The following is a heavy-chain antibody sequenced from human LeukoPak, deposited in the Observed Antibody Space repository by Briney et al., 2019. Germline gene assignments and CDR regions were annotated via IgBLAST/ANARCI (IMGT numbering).Heavy chain of an antibody. CDR2: ISGSGGSA. Sequence: QSGGSLRLSCVASGFIFSNYAMSWVRQAPGKGLEWVSTISGSGGSANCADSVKGRFTVSRDNSKNTLYMQMNSLRVEGTAVYYCARGHYYGSGSLDYWGQGTLVIVSS. CDR1: GFIFSNYA. J-gene: IGHJ4*02. D-gene: IGHD3-10*01. CDR3: ARGHYYGSGSLDY. V-gene: IGHV3-23*01.